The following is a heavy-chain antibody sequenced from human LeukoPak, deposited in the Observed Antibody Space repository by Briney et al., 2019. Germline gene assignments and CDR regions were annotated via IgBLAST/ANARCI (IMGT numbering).Heavy chain of an antibody. J-gene: IGHJ4*02. CDR1: GYTLTELS. CDR3: ARTADDSSGLDY. CDR2: FDPEDGET. V-gene: IGHV1-24*01. D-gene: IGHD3-22*01. Sequence: ASVKVSCKVSGYTLTELSMHWVRQAPGKGLEWMGGFDPEDGETIYAQKFQGRVTMTEDTSTDTAYMELSSLRSEDTAVYYCARTADDSSGLDYWGQGTLVTVSS.